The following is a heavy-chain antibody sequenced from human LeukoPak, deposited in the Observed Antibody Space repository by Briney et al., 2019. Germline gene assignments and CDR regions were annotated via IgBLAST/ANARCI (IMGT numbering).Heavy chain of an antibody. J-gene: IGHJ4*02. CDR3: AYSRGLWFGIDY. V-gene: IGHV4-30-4*08. CDR1: GGSISSGDYY. D-gene: IGHD3-10*01. CDR2: IFYSGST. Sequence: SETLSLTCTVSGGSISSGDYYWTWIRQHPGRGLEWIGYIFYSGSTYYNPSLKSRVTISVDTSKNQFSLKLSSVTAADTAVYYCAYSRGLWFGIDYWGQGTLVAVSS.